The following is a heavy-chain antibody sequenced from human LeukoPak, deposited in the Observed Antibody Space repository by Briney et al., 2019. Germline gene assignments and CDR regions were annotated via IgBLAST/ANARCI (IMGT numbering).Heavy chain of an antibody. CDR1: GYSFVTNW. D-gene: IGHD1-26*01. Sequence: GESLKISCKGSGYSFVTNWIGWVRQMPGRGLEWMGIIHPGDSDTRYSPSFQGQVTISADKSISTAYLQWSSLKASDTAMYYCARQATYRTSNDYWGQGTLVTVSS. J-gene: IGHJ4*02. V-gene: IGHV5-51*01. CDR3: ARQATYRTSNDY. CDR2: IHPGDSDT.